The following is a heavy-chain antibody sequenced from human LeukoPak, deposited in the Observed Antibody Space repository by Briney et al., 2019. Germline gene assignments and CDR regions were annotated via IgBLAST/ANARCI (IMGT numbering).Heavy chain of an antibody. CDR1: GGSMRNYY. D-gene: IGHD6-19*01. J-gene: IGHJ4*02. CDR2: IYYSGTT. CDR3: ARLVAGNYFDY. V-gene: IGHV4-59*08. Sequence: PSETLSLTCTVSGGSMRNYYWSWIRRSPGKGLEWIGYIYYSGTTKYNPSLQSRVTISLDTSKNQFSLKLSSVTAADTAVFYCARLVAGNYFDYWGQGTLVTVSS.